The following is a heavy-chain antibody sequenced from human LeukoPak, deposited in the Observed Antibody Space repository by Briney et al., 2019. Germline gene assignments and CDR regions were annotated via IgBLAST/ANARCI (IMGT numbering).Heavy chain of an antibody. D-gene: IGHD3-3*01. CDR1: GGSISSYY. J-gene: IGHJ6*03. CDR3: ARQFTIFGVVIYYYYMDV. Sequence: SETLSLTCTVSGGSISSYYWSWIRQPPGKGLEWIGEINHSGSTNYNPSLKSRVTISVDTSKNQFSLKLSSVTAADTAVYYCARQFTIFGVVIYYYYMDVWGKGTTVTVSS. V-gene: IGHV4-34*01. CDR2: INHSGST.